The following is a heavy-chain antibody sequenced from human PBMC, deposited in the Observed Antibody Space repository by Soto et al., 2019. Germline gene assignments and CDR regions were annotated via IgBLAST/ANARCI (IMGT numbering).Heavy chain of an antibody. V-gene: IGHV3-23*01. J-gene: IGHJ3*02. CDR1: GFTFSSYA. D-gene: IGHD6-19*01. CDR3: AKKTDSSSPWGALDI. Sequence: EVQLLESGGGLVQTGGSLTLSCAASGFTFSSYAMSWVRQAPAQGLQWVSGISGSGGSTYYADSVKGRFTISRDSSKNTLYLQMDSLRVGDTAVYYCAKKTDSSSPWGALDIWGQGTMVSV. CDR2: ISGSGGST.